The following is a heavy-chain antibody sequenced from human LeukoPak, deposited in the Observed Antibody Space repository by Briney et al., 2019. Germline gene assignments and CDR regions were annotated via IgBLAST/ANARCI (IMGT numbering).Heavy chain of an antibody. D-gene: IGHD2-15*01. V-gene: IGHV4-34*01. CDR1: GGSFSGYY. CDR2: INHSGST. CDR3: ARRVYRGRYCSGGSCYSEPGRPNWFDP. J-gene: IGHJ5*02. Sequence: PSETLSLTCAVYGGSFSGYYWSWIRQPPGKGLEWIGEINHSGSTYYNPSLKSRVTISVDTSKNQFSLKLSSVTAADTAVYYCARRVYRGRYCSGGSCYSEPGRPNWFDPWGQGTLVTVSS.